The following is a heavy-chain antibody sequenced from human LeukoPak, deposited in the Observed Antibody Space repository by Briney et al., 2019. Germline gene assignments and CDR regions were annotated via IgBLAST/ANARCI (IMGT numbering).Heavy chain of an antibody. CDR2: IYYSGST. CDR3: ARRTYSSGWYSGYSYYMDV. J-gene: IGHJ6*03. D-gene: IGHD6-19*01. Sequence: PSETLSLTCTVSGGSISSYYWSWIRQPPGKGLEWIGYIYYSGSTNYNPSLKSRVTISVDTSKNQFSLKLSSVTAADTAVYYCARRTYSSGWYSGYSYYMDVWGKGTTVTVSS. V-gene: IGHV4-59*12. CDR1: GGSISSYY.